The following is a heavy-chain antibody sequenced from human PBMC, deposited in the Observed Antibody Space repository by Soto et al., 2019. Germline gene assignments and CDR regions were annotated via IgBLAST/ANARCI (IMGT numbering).Heavy chain of an antibody. V-gene: IGHV3-74*01. CDR3: ARDLPSLDY. CDR1: GFTFTSYW. CDR2: INNDGTST. J-gene: IGHJ4*02. Sequence: GGSLRLSCAASGFTFTSYWMHWVRQAPGKGLVWVSRINNDGTSTSYADSVKGRFTISRDNAKNSLYLQMNSLRAEDTAVYYCARDLPSLDYWGQGTLVTVSS.